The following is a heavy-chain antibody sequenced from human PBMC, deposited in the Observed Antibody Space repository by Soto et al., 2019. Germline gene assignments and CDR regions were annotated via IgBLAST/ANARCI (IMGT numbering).Heavy chain of an antibody. CDR3: AGWGVNDKNY. Sequence: EVQLVQSGGGLVQPGGSLRLSCVASGFTFTDYYMNWVRQAPGKGLVWVAHIRPDGSETNYVESVKGRFTTSRDYAKNSLFLQMSSLRADDTGVYYCAGWGVNDKNYWGQGILVTVSS. V-gene: IGHV3-7*03. CDR1: GFTFTDYY. D-gene: IGHD3-16*01. J-gene: IGHJ4*02. CDR2: IRPDGSET.